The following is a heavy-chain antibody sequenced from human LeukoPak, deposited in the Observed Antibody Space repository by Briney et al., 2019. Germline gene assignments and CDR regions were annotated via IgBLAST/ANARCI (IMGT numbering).Heavy chain of an antibody. J-gene: IGHJ3*02. CDR1: GGTFSSYA. Sequence: GASVKVSCKASGGTFSSYAISWVRQAPGQGLEWMGGIIPIFGTANYAQKFQGRVTITADESTSTAYMELSSLRSEDTAVCYCAREYQLPDYDAFDTWGQGTMVTVSS. V-gene: IGHV1-69*13. CDR3: AREYQLPDYDAFDT. D-gene: IGHD2-2*01. CDR2: IIPIFGTA.